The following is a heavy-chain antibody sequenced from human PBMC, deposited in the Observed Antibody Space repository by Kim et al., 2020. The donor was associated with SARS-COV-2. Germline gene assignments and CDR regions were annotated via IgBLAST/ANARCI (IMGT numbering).Heavy chain of an antibody. D-gene: IGHD1-26*01. CDR1: GFTFSDHY. V-gene: IGHV3-72*01. CDR2: SRNKANSYST. CDR3: TRSLAGEVGATLGGY. Sequence: GGSLRLSCAASGFTFSDHYMDWVRQAPGQGLEWVARSRNKANSYSTDYAASVKGRFTISRDDAKNSLYLQMNSLQAEDTAVYYCTRSLAGEVGATLGGYWGQGTLVTVSS. J-gene: IGHJ4*02.